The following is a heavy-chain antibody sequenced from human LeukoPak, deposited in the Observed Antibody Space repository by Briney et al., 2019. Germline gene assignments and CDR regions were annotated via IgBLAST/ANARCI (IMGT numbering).Heavy chain of an antibody. CDR2: ISGSGGST. CDR1: GFTFSSYA. J-gene: IGHJ4*02. D-gene: IGHD5-18*01. V-gene: IGHV3-23*01. Sequence: GGSLRLSCAASGFTFSSYAMSWVRQAPGKGLEWVSAISGSGGSTYYADSVKGLSTISRDNSKNTLYLQMNSLRAEDTAVYYCANLWIQLWFVAHSRDYWGQGTLVTVSS. CDR3: ANLWIQLWFVAHSRDY.